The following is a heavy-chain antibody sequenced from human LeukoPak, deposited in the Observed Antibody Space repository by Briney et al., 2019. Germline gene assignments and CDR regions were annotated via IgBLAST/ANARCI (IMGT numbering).Heavy chain of an antibody. CDR3: VRSRGPYQASPLFDY. V-gene: IGHV1-8*02. D-gene: IGHD2-2*01. J-gene: IGHJ4*02. CDR2: MNPNSGNT. Sequence: ASVKVSCKASGYTFTSYDINWVRQATGQGLEWMGWMNPNSGNTGYAQQFQGRVSVTRDTSIVTAYMELTSLTFEDTAVYWCVRSRGPYQASPLFDYWGQGTLLTVSS. CDR1: GYTFTSYD.